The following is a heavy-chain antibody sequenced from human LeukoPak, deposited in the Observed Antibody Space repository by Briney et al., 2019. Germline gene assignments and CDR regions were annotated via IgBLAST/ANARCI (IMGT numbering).Heavy chain of an antibody. D-gene: IGHD3-3*01. V-gene: IGHV4-38-2*02. CDR2: IYHSGST. Sequence: SETLSLTCTVSGYSISSGYYWGWIRQPPGKGLEWIGSIYHSGSTYYNPSLKSRVTISVDTSKNQFSLKLSSVTAADTAVYHCARITISEIDYWGQGTLVTVSS. J-gene: IGHJ4*02. CDR3: ARITISEIDY. CDR1: GYSISSGYY.